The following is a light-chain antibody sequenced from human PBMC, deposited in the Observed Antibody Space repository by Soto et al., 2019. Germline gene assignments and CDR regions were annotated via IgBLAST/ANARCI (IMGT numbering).Light chain of an antibody. CDR2: GAS. J-gene: IGKJ1*01. CDR3: QQYYNWWT. V-gene: IGKV3-15*01. Sequence: DIVLTQSPVIMYLYPGGRATLSCRASQSLSDTLAWYQQKPGQAPRLLIYGASTRVTGIPARFSGSGSGTEFTLTISSLQSEDFAVYHCQQYYNWWTFGQGTKVDI. CDR1: QSLSDT.